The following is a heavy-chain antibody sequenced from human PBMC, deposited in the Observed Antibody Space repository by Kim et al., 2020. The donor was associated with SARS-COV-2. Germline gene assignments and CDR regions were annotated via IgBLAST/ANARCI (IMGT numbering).Heavy chain of an antibody. D-gene: IGHD2-2*01. CDR3: ARPYCSSTSCWEGAGGFDY. V-gene: IGHV3-30*04. CDR1: GFTFSSYA. CDR2: ISYDGSNK. Sequence: GGSLRLSCAASGFTFSSYAMHWVRQAPGKGLEWVAVISYDGSNKYYADSVKGRFTISRDNSKNTLYLQMNSLRAEDTAVYYCARPYCSSTSCWEGAGGFDYWGQGTLVTVSS. J-gene: IGHJ4*02.